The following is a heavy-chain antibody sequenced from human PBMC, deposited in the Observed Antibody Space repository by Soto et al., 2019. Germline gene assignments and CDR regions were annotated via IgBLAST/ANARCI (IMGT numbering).Heavy chain of an antibody. D-gene: IGHD6-19*01. Sequence: QVQLQESGPGLVKPSETLSLTCTVSGGSIRSYYWSWIRQPPGKGLEWIGYIYYSGSTNYNPSLKSRVTISVDTSKKQFSLKLSSVTAADTAVYYCARQTLRKGYSSGWEIDYWGQGTLVTVSS. CDR3: ARQTLRKGYSSGWEIDY. J-gene: IGHJ4*02. V-gene: IGHV4-59*08. CDR2: IYYSGST. CDR1: GGSIRSYY.